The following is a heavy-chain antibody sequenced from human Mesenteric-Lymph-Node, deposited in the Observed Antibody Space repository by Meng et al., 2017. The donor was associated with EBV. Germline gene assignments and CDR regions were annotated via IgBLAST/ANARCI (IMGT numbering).Heavy chain of an antibody. D-gene: IGHD4-17*01. CDR2: IYYRGST. CDR3: AGHDFGDYAFDY. V-gene: IGHV4-30-4*01. J-gene: IGHJ4*02. Sequence: VQLHASGPGLVKPSQTLYLTCAVSGASISSGVYYWSWIRQPPGKGLEWMGYIYYRGSTYYNPSLKSRVTISVDTSKNLLSLKVNSVTAADTAVYYCAGHDFGDYAFDYWGQGTLVTVSS. CDR1: GASISSGVYY.